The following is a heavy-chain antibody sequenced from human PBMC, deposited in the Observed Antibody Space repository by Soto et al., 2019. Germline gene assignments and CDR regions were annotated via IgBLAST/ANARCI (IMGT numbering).Heavy chain of an antibody. D-gene: IGHD6-19*01. J-gene: IGHJ4*02. CDR3: ARQEGYMSGCQGY. Sequence: QLQLQESGPGLVKPSETLSLTCNVSGGSISSSSYYWGWIRQPPGEGLEWIGSIYYNGRTNYNPSFQSRVTISPDTSKNQFFLKMSSVTAADTAVYYCARQEGYMSGCQGYWGQGTLVTVSS. CDR2: IYYNGRT. V-gene: IGHV4-39*01. CDR1: GGSISSSSYY.